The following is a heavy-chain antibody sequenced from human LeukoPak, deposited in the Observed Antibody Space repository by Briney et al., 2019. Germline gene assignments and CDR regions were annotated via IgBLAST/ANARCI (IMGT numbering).Heavy chain of an antibody. Sequence: SETLSLTCTVSGGSISSYYWSWIRQPAGKGLEWIGRIYTSGSTNYNPSLKSRVTMSVDTSKNQFSLKLSSVTAADTAVYYCARDHPPYCSGGSCHLGYWGQGTLVTVSS. V-gene: IGHV4-4*07. CDR3: ARDHPPYCSGGSCHLGY. D-gene: IGHD2-15*01. J-gene: IGHJ4*02. CDR1: GGSISSYY. CDR2: IYTSGST.